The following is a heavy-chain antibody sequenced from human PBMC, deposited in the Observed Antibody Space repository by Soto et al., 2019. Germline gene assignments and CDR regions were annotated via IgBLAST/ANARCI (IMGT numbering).Heavy chain of an antibody. CDR1: GGTFSSYA. V-gene: IGHV1-69*06. J-gene: IGHJ5*02. CDR2: IIPIFGTA. Sequence: ASVKVSCKASGGTFSSYAISWVRQAPGQGLEWMGGIIPIFGTANYAQKFQGRVTITADKSTSTAYMELSSLRSEDTAVYYCAREYSSSSFWFDPWGQGTLVTVSS. D-gene: IGHD6-6*01. CDR3: AREYSSSSFWFDP.